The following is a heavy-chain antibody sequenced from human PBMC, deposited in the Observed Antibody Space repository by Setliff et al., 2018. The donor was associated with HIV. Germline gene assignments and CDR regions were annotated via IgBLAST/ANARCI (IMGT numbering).Heavy chain of an antibody. V-gene: IGHV4-34*01. Sequence: SETLSLTCAVYGESFSDDYWSWIRQPPGWGLEWIGEINHSGTTNYNPSLKSRVSISVDTSKNQFSLKLSSVTAADTAVYYCARHDADGGGPFFQHWGQGTPVTVSS. CDR3: ARHDADGGGPFFQH. CDR2: INHSGTT. CDR1: GESFSDDY. J-gene: IGHJ1*01. D-gene: IGHD3-16*01.